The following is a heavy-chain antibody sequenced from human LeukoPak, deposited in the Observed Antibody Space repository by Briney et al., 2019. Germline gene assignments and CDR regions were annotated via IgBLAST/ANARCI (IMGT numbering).Heavy chain of an antibody. CDR2: INPNSGGT. J-gene: IGHJ4*02. V-gene: IGHV1-2*02. CDR3: ARWMATVTTPDY. Sequence: ASVKVSCKASGYTFSGFYLHWVRQAPGQGLEWMGWINPNSGGTNYAQKFQGRVTMTRDTSISTAYMELSRLRSDDTAVYYCARWMATVTTPDYWGQGTLVTVSS. CDR1: GYTFSGFY. D-gene: IGHD4-11*01.